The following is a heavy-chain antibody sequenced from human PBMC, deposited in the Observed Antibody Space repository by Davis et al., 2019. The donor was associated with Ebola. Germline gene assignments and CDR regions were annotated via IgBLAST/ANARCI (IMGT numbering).Heavy chain of an antibody. CDR1: GGSISSYY. Sequence: SETLSLTCTVSGGSISSYYWSWIRQPPGKGLEWIGYIYYSGSTNYNPSLKSRVTISVDTSKNQFSLKLSSVTAADTAVYYCARVRGRYDFWGGSLGRMDVWGQGTTVTVSS. V-gene: IGHV4-59*12. CDR2: IYYSGST. D-gene: IGHD3-3*01. CDR3: ARVRGRYDFWGGSLGRMDV. J-gene: IGHJ6*02.